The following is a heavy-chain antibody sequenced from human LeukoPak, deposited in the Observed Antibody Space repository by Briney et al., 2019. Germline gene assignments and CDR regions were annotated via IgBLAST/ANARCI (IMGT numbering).Heavy chain of an antibody. V-gene: IGHV1-18*01. D-gene: IGHD1-1*01. CDR2: ISAYNGNT. CDR3: ARVTTGTLLY. CDR1: GYTFTSYG. Sequence: ASVKVSCKASGYTFTSYGISWVRQAPCQGLEWMGWISAYNGNTNYAQKLQGRVTMTTDTSTTTAYMELRSLRSDDTSVYYCARVTTGTLLYWGQGTLVTVSS. J-gene: IGHJ4*02.